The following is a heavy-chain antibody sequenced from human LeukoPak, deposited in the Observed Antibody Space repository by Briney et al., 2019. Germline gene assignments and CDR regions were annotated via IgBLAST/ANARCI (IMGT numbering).Heavy chain of an antibody. D-gene: IGHD6-19*01. CDR1: GGSINTYF. J-gene: IGHJ1*01. Sequence: PSETLSLTCTVSGGSINTYFWSWIRQPPGQGLEWIGYIYYSGRTNYNPSRKSRVTISVDTSKNQFSLKLSSVTAADTAVYYCARGVTGGWYGDFQHWGQGTPVTVSS. V-gene: IGHV4-59*01. CDR3: ARGVTGGWYGDFQH. CDR2: IYYSGRT.